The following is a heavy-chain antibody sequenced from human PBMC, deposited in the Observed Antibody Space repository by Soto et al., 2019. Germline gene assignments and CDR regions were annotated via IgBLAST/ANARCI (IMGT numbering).Heavy chain of an antibody. CDR1: GFTFSDYA. CDR2: ISGSGVTT. J-gene: IGHJ6*02. Sequence: PXGSLRLSCAASGFTFSDYAMIWVRQAPGKGLEWVSAISGSGVTTYYADSVKGRFTISRDNSKNTLYLQITSLSAEDTAVYFCAKGGGSGPIYCYYGLDVWGQGTTVTVSS. D-gene: IGHD2-15*01. V-gene: IGHV3-23*01. CDR3: AKGGGSGPIYCYYGLDV.